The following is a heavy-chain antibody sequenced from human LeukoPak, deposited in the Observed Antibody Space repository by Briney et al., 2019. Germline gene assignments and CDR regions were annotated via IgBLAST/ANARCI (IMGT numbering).Heavy chain of an antibody. CDR1: GGTFSSYA. V-gene: IGHV1-69*05. D-gene: IGHD3-9*01. J-gene: IGHJ6*03. Sequence: VASVKVSCKASGGTFSSYAISWVRQAPGQGLEWMGGIIPIFGTANYAQKFQGRVTITTDESTSTAYMELSSLRSEDTAVYYCARVRYFDWLPSRYYYYYMDVWGKGTTATVSS. CDR3: ARVRYFDWLPSRYYYYYMDV. CDR2: IIPIFGTA.